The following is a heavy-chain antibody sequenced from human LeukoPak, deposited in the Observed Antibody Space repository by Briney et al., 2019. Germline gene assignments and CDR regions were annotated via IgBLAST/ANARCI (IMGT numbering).Heavy chain of an antibody. V-gene: IGHV1-2*02. D-gene: IGHD5-12*01. CDR1: GYTFTGYY. Sequence: ASVKVSCKASGYTFTGYYMHWIRQAPGQGLEWMGWINPNSGDTIHAQRFQGRVTMTRDTSISTAYMELSRLRSDDTAVYYCARDHGYSGYLDAFDVWGQGTMDTVSS. CDR3: ARDHGYSGYLDAFDV. CDR2: INPNSGDT. J-gene: IGHJ3*01.